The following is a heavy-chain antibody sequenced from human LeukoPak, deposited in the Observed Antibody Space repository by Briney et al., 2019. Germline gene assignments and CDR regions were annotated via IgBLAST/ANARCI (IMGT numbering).Heavy chain of an antibody. Sequence: GGSLRLSCAASGFSFSSYSMNWVRQAPGKGLEWDSSLSSSSSYIYYADSVKGRLTISRDNPKNSLYLQINSLRAEDTAVYYCARGNYYDGYFDYWGQGTLVTVSS. CDR3: ARGNYYDGYFDY. D-gene: IGHD3-22*01. J-gene: IGHJ4*02. CDR2: LSSSSSYI. V-gene: IGHV3-21*01. CDR1: GFSFSSYS.